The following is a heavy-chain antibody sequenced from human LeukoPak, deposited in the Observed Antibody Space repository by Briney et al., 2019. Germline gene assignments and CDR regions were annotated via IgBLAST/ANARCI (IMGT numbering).Heavy chain of an antibody. CDR3: AKGPRASGWTYFDY. Sequence: GGSLRLSCAASGFTFSSYAMSWVRQAPGKGLEWVSVISGSGGSPYSAESVKGRFTISRDNSKNTLYLQMNSLRVEDTAVYYCAKGPRASGWTYFDYWGQGTLVTVSS. CDR2: ISGSGGSP. J-gene: IGHJ4*02. D-gene: IGHD6-19*01. V-gene: IGHV3-23*01. CDR1: GFTFSSYA.